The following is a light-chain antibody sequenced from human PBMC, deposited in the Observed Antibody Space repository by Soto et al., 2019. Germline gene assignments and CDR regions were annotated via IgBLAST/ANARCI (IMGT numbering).Light chain of an antibody. CDR2: GNS. Sequence: QSVLTQPPSVSGAPGQRVTISCTGSSSNIGAGYDVHWYQQLPGTAPKLLIYGNSNRPSGVPDRFSGSKSGTSASLAITGLQAEDEADYYCQSYDSSNNIVFGTGTKVTVL. V-gene: IGLV1-40*01. J-gene: IGLJ1*01. CDR1: SSNIGAGYD. CDR3: QSYDSSNNIV.